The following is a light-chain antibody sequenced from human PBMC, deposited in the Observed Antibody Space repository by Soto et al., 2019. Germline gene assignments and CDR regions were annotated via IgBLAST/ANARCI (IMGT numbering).Light chain of an antibody. CDR2: EVN. CDR1: GIDDYDYNF. V-gene: IGLV2-8*01. CDR3: RTLAISPVI. Sequence: QSALTQPPSASGSAGHSVTIPCTGTGIDDYDYNFVSWYQHHPGKVTQLIIFEVNKRPSGVPDRFSGSKSGTTASLTVSGLQADDEADYYCRTLAISPVIFGGGTKVTVL. J-gene: IGLJ2*01.